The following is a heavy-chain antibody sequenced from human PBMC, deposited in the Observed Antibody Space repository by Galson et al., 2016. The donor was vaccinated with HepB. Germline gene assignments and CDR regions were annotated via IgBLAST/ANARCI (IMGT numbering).Heavy chain of an antibody. V-gene: IGHV3-23*01. CDR1: GFTFSNYA. D-gene: IGHD3-10*01. CDR3: VKDFYGSGSYYSVGHDH. CDR2: IQGGGVSP. J-gene: IGHJ4*02. Sequence: SLRLSCAASGFTFSNYAMNWVRQAPGKGPEWVSGIQGGGVSPKYADSWTGRFTISRDNTSTTLHLQMNSLRAEDTAVYYCVKDFYGSGSYYSVGHDHWGQGTLVTVSS.